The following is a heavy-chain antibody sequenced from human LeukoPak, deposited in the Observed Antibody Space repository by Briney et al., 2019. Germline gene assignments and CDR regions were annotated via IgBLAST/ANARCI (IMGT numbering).Heavy chain of an antibody. J-gene: IGHJ6*03. CDR3: ARIYGSGSYYGLFYYMDV. D-gene: IGHD3-10*01. Sequence: SETLSLTCTVSGGSISSYYWSWIRQPPGKGLEWIGYIYTSGSTNYNPSLKSRVTISVDTSKNQFSLKLSSVTAADTAVYYCARIYGSGSYYGLFYYMDVWGKGTTVTVS. CDR1: GGSISSYY. V-gene: IGHV4-4*09. CDR2: IYTSGST.